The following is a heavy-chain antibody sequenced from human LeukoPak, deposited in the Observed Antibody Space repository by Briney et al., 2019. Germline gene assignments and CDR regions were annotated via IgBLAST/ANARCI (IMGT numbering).Heavy chain of an antibody. CDR2: INPSGGST. Sequence: ASVKVSCKVSGYTLTELSMHWVRQAPGQGLEWMGIINPSGGSTSYAQKFQGRVTMTRDTSTSTVYMELSSLRSEDTAVYYCARDRFESKGRYYDFWSGNPHSDYWGQGTLVTVSS. CDR3: ARDRFESKGRYYDFWSGNPHSDY. D-gene: IGHD3-3*01. CDR1: GYTLTELS. J-gene: IGHJ4*02. V-gene: IGHV1-46*01.